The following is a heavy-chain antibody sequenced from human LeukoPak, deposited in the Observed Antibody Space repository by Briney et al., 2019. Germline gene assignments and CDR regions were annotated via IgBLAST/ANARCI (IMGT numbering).Heavy chain of an antibody. CDR2: IKQDGSEK. CDR1: GFTFSSYW. CDR3: ARFVDTEYFDY. Sequence: GGSLGLSCAASGFTFSSYWMSWVRQAPGKGLEWVANIKQDGSEKYYVDSVKGRFTISRDNAKNSLYLQMNSLRAEDTAVYYCARFVDTEYFDYWGQGTLVTVSS. J-gene: IGHJ4*02. D-gene: IGHD5-18*01. V-gene: IGHV3-7*01.